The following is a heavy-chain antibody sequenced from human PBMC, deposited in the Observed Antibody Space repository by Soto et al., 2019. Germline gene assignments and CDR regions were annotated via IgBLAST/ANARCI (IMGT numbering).Heavy chain of an antibody. J-gene: IGHJ6*02. CDR2: INPSGGST. D-gene: IGHD3-9*01. V-gene: IGHV1-46*01. Sequence: ASVKVSCKASGYTFTSYYMHWVRQAPGQGLEWMGIINPSGGSTSYAQKFQGRVTMTRDMPTSTVYLDLISLRSEDTVVFYCGTVHGTYYDPLTGLWGQGTTVTVSS. CDR3: GTVHGTYYDPLTGL. CDR1: GYTFTSYY.